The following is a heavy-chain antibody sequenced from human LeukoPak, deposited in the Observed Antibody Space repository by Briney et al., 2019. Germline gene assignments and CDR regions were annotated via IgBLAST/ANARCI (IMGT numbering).Heavy chain of an antibody. CDR1: GGSISSYY. Sequence: SETLSLTCTVSGGSISSYYRSWVRQPPGKGLEWIGYIYYGGSTNYNPSLKSRVTISVDTSKNQFSLKLSSVTAADTAVYYCARVVRGTYYYYGMDVWGQGTTVTVSS. V-gene: IGHV4-59*01. D-gene: IGHD1-1*01. CDR3: ARVVRGTYYYYGMDV. J-gene: IGHJ6*02. CDR2: IYYGGST.